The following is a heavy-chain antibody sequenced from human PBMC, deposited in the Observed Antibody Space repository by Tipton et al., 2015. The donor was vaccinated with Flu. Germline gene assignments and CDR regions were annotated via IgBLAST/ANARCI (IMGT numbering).Heavy chain of an antibody. D-gene: IGHD1-26*01. V-gene: IGHV4-4*07. Sequence: TLSLTCTVPGGSISSYYWSWIRQPAGKGLEWIGRIYTSGSTNYNPSLKSRVTMSVDTSKNQFSLKLSSVTAADTAVYYCARDLPHRYSGSYSWPLLWGQGTLVTVSS. J-gene: IGHJ4*02. CDR2: IYTSGST. CDR1: GGSISSYY. CDR3: ARDLPHRYSGSYSWPLL.